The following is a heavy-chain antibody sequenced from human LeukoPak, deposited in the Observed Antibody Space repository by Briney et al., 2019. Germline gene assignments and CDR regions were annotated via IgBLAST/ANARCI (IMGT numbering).Heavy chain of an antibody. CDR3: ARVSLTTTHGMDV. V-gene: IGHV3-74*01. D-gene: IGHD4-4*01. CDR1: GFTFSTYW. Sequence: RPGGSLRLSCAASGFTFSTYWMHWVRQAPGKGLVWVSRINSDGSNTRYADSVKGRFTISRDNAKNTLSLQVNSLRAEDTAVYYCARVSLTTTHGMDVWGQGTTVTVSS. CDR2: INSDGSNT. J-gene: IGHJ6*02.